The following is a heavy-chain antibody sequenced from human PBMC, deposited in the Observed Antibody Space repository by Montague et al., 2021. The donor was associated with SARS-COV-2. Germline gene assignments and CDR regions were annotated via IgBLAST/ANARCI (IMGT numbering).Heavy chain of an antibody. CDR1: GGSISSYY. J-gene: IGHJ5*02. Sequence: SETLSLTCTVSGGSISSYYWSWIRQPPGKGLEWIGYIYFSGSATTYNPSLKSRVTISIDTSKNQFSLNLSSVTAADTAVYFCARDQGLGGWFDPWGQGTLVAVSS. CDR3: ARDQGLGGWFDP. V-gene: IGHV4-59*01. D-gene: IGHD3-16*01. CDR2: IYFSGSAT.